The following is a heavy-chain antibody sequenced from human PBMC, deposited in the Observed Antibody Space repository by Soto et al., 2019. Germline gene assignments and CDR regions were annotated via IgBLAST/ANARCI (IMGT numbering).Heavy chain of an antibody. CDR1: GYTFTIHG. V-gene: IGHV1-18*01. CDR3: ARQDDD. J-gene: IGHJ4*02. CDR2: ISAYNGNT. Sequence: ASVKLYCKASGYTFTIHGISWLRQAPGQGIEWMGWISAYNGNTNYAQKLQGRVTMTTDTSTSTAYMELRSLRSDDTAVYYCARQDDDWGLGTLVTVSS.